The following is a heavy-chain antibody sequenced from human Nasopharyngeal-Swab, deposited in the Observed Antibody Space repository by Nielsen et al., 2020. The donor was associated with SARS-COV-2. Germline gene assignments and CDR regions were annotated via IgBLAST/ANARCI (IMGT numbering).Heavy chain of an antibody. V-gene: IGHV3-48*03. D-gene: IGHD5-18*01. CDR3: ASGYSYGDFDY. Sequence: WIRQPPGKGLEWVSYISSSGSTIYYADSVKGRFTISRDNAKNSLYLQMNSLRAEDTAVYYCASGYSYGDFDYWGQGTLVTVSS. J-gene: IGHJ4*02. CDR2: ISSSGSTI.